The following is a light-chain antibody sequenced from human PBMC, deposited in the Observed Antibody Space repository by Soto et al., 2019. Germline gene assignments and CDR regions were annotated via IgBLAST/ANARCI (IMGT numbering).Light chain of an antibody. J-gene: IGKJ1*01. CDR1: QGVSSN. CDR3: QQYNNWPRT. Sequence: EIVMTQSPATLSVSPGERATLSCRASQGVSSNLAWYQQQPGQAPRIISYGASTRATGIPARFSGSGSGTEFTLTISSLQSEDFEVYYCQQYNNWPRTFGQGTKVDIK. V-gene: IGKV3-15*01. CDR2: GAS.